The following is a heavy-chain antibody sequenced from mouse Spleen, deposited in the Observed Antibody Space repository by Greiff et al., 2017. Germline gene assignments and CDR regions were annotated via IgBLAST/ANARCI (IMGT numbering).Heavy chain of an antibody. V-gene: IGHV1-53*01. J-gene: IGHJ2*01. D-gene: IGHD1-1*01. CDR2: INPSNGGT. CDR3: ARSRGTTVVALYFDY. Sequence: QVQLQQPGTELVKPGASVKLSCKASGYTFTSYWMHWVKQRPGQGLEWIGNINPSNGGTNYNEKFKSKATLTVDKSSSTAYMQLSSLTSEDSAVYYCARSRGTTVVALYFDYWGQGTTLTVSS. CDR1: GYTFTSYW.